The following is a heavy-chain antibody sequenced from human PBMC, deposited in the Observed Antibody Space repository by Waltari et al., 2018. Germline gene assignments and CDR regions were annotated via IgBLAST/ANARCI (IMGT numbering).Heavy chain of an antibody. Sequence: QVQLQASGPGLARPSEPMSLTCDVSSYSISSGSFWGWLRQPPGKGLQWIGSISHSGSTYYNPSLKSRVTLSVDTSKNQFALKVTSVTAADTATYYCVRDLGGSGNSWFDAWGQGSLVIVSS. J-gene: IGHJ5*02. D-gene: IGHD3-10*01. CDR1: SYSISSGSF. V-gene: IGHV4-38-2*02. CDR3: VRDLGGSGNSWFDA. CDR2: ISHSGST.